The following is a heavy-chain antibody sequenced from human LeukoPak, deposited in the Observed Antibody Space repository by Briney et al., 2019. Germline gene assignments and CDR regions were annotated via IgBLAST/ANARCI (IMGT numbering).Heavy chain of an antibody. CDR2: ISYDGSNK. V-gene: IGHV3-30*18. CDR1: GFTFSSYG. J-gene: IGHJ5*02. Sequence: PGGSLRLSCAASGFTFSSYGMHWVRQAPGKELEWVAVISYDGSNKYYADSVKGRFTISRDNPKNTLYLQMNSLRDEDTAVYYCAKERGYSSDWYGGAVDHWGQGTLVTVSS. D-gene: IGHD6-19*01. CDR3: AKERGYSSDWYGGAVDH.